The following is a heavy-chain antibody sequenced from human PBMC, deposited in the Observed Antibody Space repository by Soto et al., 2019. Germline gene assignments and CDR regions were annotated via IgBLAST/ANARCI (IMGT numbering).Heavy chain of an antibody. D-gene: IGHD1-26*01. CDR2: IYYSGST. CDR3: AGSRIGGSYYWGVAFVI. V-gene: IGHV4-59*01. CDR1: GGSISSYY. Sequence: SETLSLTCTVSGGSISSYYWSWIRQPPGKGLEWIGYIYYSGSTNYNPSLKSRVTISVDTSKNQFSLKLSSVTAADTAVYYCAGSRIGGSYYWGVAFVIWGKGTMFPV. J-gene: IGHJ3*02.